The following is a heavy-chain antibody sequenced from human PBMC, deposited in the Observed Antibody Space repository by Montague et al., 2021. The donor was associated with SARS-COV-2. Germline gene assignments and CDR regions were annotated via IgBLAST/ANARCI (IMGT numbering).Heavy chain of an antibody. CDR3: ARHATSSGYWSWIDP. CDR1: GGSISSYY. J-gene: IGHJ5*02. Sequence: SETLSLTCTVSGGSISSYYWSWIRQPPGKGLEWIGYIYYSGSTNYNPSLKGRVTISVDTSKNQFSLKLSSVTAADTAVYYCARHATSSGYWSWIDPWGQGTLVTVSS. D-gene: IGHD3-22*01. CDR2: IYYSGST. V-gene: IGHV4-59*08.